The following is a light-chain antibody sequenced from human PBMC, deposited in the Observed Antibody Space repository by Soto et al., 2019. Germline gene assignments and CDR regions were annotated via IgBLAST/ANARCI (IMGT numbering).Light chain of an antibody. V-gene: IGKV1-17*01. CDR1: QAIRND. CDR3: QQYTNYPWT. CDR2: VAS. Sequence: DIQMTQSPSSLSASVGDRVTITCRASQAIRNDVGWYQQKPGKDPKRLIYVASRLESGVPSRFSGSGFGTEFTLTISGLQPDDFATYYCQQYTNYPWTFGQGTKVEIK. J-gene: IGKJ1*01.